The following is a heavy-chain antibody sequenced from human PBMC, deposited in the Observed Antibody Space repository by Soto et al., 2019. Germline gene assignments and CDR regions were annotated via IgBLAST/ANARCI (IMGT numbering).Heavy chain of an antibody. D-gene: IGHD2-2*01. V-gene: IGHV3-30-3*01. J-gene: IGHJ6*02. CDR3: ATLGYCISTSCYGSYYYYGMDV. CDR1: GFTFSSYA. Sequence: GVSLRLSWAASGFTFSSYAMHWVRQATGKGLEWVAVISYDGSNKYYADSVKGRFTISRDNSKNTLYLQMNSLRAEDTAVYYCATLGYCISTSCYGSYYYYGMDVWGQGTTVTVSS. CDR2: ISYDGSNK.